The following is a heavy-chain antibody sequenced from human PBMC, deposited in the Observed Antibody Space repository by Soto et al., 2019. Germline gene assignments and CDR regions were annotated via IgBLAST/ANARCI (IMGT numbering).Heavy chain of an antibody. J-gene: IGHJ4*02. CDR2: IYYNGNP. Sequence: QLRLQASGPGLVTPSETLSLTCTVSGGSITSNNYYWGWIRQPPGKGLEWIGSIYYNGNPYDNPSLKSRVTLSVDTSKSQLSLRLSSVTAADTAVYYCARLLHDSSGYYYFDYWGQGTLVTVSS. D-gene: IGHD3-22*01. CDR1: GGSITSNNYY. V-gene: IGHV4-39*01. CDR3: ARLLHDSSGYYYFDY.